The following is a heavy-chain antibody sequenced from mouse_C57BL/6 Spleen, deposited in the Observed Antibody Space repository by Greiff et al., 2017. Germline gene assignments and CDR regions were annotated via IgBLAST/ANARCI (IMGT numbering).Heavy chain of an antibody. CDR2: IKPGSGKT. CDR1: GYTFTSYW. Sequence: VKLMESGAELAKPGASVKLSCKASGYTFTSYWMHWVKQRPGQGLEWIGYIKPGSGKTKYNQKFKDKATLTADKSSSTAYMQLSSLTYADSAVYDSERSYCSPYWYFDVWGTGTTVTVSS. CDR3: ERSYCSPYWYFDV. V-gene: IGHV1-7*01. J-gene: IGHJ1*03. D-gene: IGHD2-12*01.